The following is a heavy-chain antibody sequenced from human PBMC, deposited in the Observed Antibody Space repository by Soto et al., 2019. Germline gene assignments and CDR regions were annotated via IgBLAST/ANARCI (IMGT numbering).Heavy chain of an antibody. CDR1: GYSFTSYW. V-gene: IGHV5-51*01. CDR3: ARRVVVPAAEFDY. D-gene: IGHD2-2*01. CDR2: IYPGDSDT. Sequence: GESLKISCKGSGYSFTSYWIGWVRQMPGKGLEWMGIIYPGDSDTRYSPSSQGQVTISADKSISTAYLQWSSLKASDTAMYYCARRVVVPAAEFDYWSQGTLVTVSS. J-gene: IGHJ4*02.